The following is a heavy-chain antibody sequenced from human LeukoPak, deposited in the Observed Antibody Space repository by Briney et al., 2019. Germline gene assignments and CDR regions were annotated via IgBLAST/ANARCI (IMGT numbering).Heavy chain of an antibody. CDR3: ARGSGCYPYYFDC. CDR2: INPNNGGT. CDR1: GYIFTDYY. J-gene: IGHJ4*02. Sequence: ASVKVSCKASGYIFTDYYIHWLRQAAGQELEWMGWINPNNGGTNKVQKFQGRVTMTRDTSIRTAYMELSRLRSDDTAVYDCARGSGCYPYYFDCWGQGTLVTVSS. D-gene: IGHD1-26*01. V-gene: IGHV1-2*02.